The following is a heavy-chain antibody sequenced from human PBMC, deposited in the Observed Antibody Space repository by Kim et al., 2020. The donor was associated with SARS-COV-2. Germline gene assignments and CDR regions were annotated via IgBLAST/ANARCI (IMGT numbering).Heavy chain of an antibody. J-gene: IGHJ4*02. D-gene: IGHD3-16*01. CDR3: AKRSVDDYIWGSYNY. V-gene: IGHV3-23*01. CDR2: ISGSGGST. Sequence: GGSLRLSCAASGFTFSSYAMSWVRQAPGKGLEWVSAISGSGGSTYYADSVKGRFTISRDNSKNTLYLQMNSLRAEDTAVYYCAKRSVDDYIWGSYNYWGQGTLVTVSS. CDR1: GFTFSSYA.